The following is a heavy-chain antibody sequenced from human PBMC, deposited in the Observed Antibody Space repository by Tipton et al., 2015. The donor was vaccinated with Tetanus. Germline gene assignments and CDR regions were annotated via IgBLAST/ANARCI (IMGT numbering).Heavy chain of an antibody. Sequence: VQLVQSGAEVRKPGSSVRVSCKTSGGTFRNYAISWVRQAPGQGLEWMGGIFPVYGTSNYAAEFQGRLTITAEESTGTAHMELSSLTSDDPAVYCCARPDRYCSGGSCYLALDSWGPGTLLTVSS. CDR3: ARPDRYCSGGSCYLALDS. J-gene: IGHJ5*02. CDR2: IFPVYGTS. V-gene: IGHV1-69*01. CDR1: GGTFRNYA. D-gene: IGHD2-15*01.